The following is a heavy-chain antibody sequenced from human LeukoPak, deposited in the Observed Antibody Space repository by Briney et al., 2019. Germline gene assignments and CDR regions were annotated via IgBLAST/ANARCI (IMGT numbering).Heavy chain of an antibody. CDR1: GYTFTGYY. CDR3: ARVGGLVGASNWFDP. CDR2: INPNSGGT. Sequence: GASVKVSCKASGYTFTGYYMHWVRQAPGQGLEWMGWINPNSGGTNYAQKFQGRVTMTRDTSISTAYMELSRLRSDDTAVYYCARVGGLVGASNWFDPWGQGTLVTVSS. D-gene: IGHD1-26*01. V-gene: IGHV1-2*02. J-gene: IGHJ5*02.